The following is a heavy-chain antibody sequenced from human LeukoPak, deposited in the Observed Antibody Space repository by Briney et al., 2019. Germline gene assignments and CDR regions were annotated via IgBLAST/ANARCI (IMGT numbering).Heavy chain of an antibody. J-gene: IGHJ5*02. CDR3: AKPPGGDRLP. CDR2: ISYDGSNK. CDR1: GFTFSSYA. D-gene: IGHD2-21*02. V-gene: IGHV3-30*18. Sequence: PGRSLRLSCAASGFTFSSYAMHWVRQAPGKGLEWVAVISYDGSNKYYADSVKGRFTISRDNSKNTLYLQMNSLRAEDTAVYYCAKPPGGDRLPWGQGTLVTVSS.